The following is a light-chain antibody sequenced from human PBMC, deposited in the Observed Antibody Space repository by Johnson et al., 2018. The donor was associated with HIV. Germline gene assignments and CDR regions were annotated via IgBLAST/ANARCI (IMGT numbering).Light chain of an antibody. Sequence: QSALTQPPSVSAAPGQKVTISCSGSSSNIGNNYVSWYQQVPGTAPKLLIYDNNRRPSGIPDRFSGSKSGTSATLGITGLQTGDEANYFCASWDDSLNGLYVFGTGTKVTVL. V-gene: IGLV1-51*01. CDR1: SSNIGNNY. J-gene: IGLJ1*01. CDR3: ASWDDSLNGLYV. CDR2: DNN.